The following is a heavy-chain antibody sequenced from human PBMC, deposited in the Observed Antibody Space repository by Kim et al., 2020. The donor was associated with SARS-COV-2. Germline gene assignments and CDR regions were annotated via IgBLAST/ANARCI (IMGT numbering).Heavy chain of an antibody. V-gene: IGHV3-23*01. CDR1: GFTFSSYA. CDR2: ISFSGGST. Sequence: GGSLRLSCAASGFTFSSYAMSWVCQAPGKGLEWVSAISFSGGSTYYADSVKGRFTISRDNSKNTLYLQMNSLRAEDTAVYYCAKDLGDGYNSDAFDIWGQGTMVTVSS. J-gene: IGHJ3*02. D-gene: IGHD5-12*01. CDR3: AKDLGDGYNSDAFDI.